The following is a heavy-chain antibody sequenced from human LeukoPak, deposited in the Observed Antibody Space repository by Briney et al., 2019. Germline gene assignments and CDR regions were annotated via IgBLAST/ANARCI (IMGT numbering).Heavy chain of an antibody. D-gene: IGHD1-26*01. J-gene: IGHJ4*02. CDR2: IIPVLGIA. V-gene: IGHV1-69*04. CDR3: ARGTIVGATFDY. Sequence: SVKVSCKASGGTFSSYAISWVRQAPGQGLEWMGRIIPVLGIANYAQKFQGRVTITADKSTSTAYMELSSLRSEDTAVYYCARGTIVGATFDYWGQGTLVTVSS. CDR1: GGTFSSYA.